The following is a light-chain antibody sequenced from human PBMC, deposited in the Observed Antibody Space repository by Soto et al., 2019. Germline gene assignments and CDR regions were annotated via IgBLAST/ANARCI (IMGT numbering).Light chain of an antibody. Sequence: QSVLTQSPSASASLGAAVKLTCTLSSEHSNYAIAWHQQQPQKGPRFVMRVNGDGSHTKGDGTPDRFSGSSSGAERYLIVSGLQSEDEADYYCQTWGTGIRVFGGGTKLTVL. V-gene: IGLV4-69*02. CDR2: VNGDGSH. J-gene: IGLJ3*02. CDR3: QTWGTGIRV. CDR1: SEHSNYA.